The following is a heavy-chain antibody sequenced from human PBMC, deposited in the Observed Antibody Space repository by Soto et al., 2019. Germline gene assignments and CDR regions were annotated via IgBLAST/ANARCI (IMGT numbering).Heavy chain of an antibody. CDR3: AKDRRAGGNSAFYFPI. J-gene: IGHJ4*02. CDR1: GFKFSNSA. D-gene: IGHD1-1*01. V-gene: IGHV3-23*01. CDR2: ISATGGGT. Sequence: PGGSLRLSCAASGFKFSNSAMSWVRQAPGKGLEWVSLISATGGGTYYADSVKGRFTISRDNSHNTLYLQVHSLTAEDTAVYYCAKDRRAGGNSAFYFPIRGQGAQVTAAS.